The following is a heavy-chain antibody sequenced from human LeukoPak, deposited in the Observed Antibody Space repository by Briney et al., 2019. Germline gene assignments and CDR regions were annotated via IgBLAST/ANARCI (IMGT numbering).Heavy chain of an antibody. Sequence: SETLSLTYTVSGGSMSSNDYYWGWIRQPPGKGLEWIGNIYYSGSSYNNPSLKSRVTISIDTSKNQFSLKVSSVTAADTAVYYCARRGKQLDAFDIWGQGTMVTVSS. V-gene: IGHV4-39*01. CDR2: IYYSGSS. D-gene: IGHD6-13*01. CDR3: ARRGKQLDAFDI. CDR1: GGSMSSNDYY. J-gene: IGHJ3*02.